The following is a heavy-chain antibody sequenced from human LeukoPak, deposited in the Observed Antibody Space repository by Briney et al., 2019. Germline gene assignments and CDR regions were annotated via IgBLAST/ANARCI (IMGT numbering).Heavy chain of an antibody. Sequence: ASVKVSCKASGYTFTSYDINWVRQATGQGLEWMGWMNPNSGNTGYAQKFQGRVTMTRNTSISTAYMELSGLRSEDTAVYYCHSRGRDGYNRYYFDYWGQGTLVTVSS. CDR1: GYTFTSYD. CDR2: MNPNSGNT. D-gene: IGHD5-24*01. J-gene: IGHJ4*02. V-gene: IGHV1-8*01. CDR3: HSRGRDGYNRYYFDY.